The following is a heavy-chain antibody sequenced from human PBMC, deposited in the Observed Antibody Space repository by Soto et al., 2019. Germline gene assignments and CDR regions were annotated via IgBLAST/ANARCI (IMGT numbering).Heavy chain of an antibody. D-gene: IGHD2-21*02. CDR1: GFTFSSYA. Sequence: QAGGSLRLSCAASGFTFSSYAMSWVRQAPGKGLEWVSAISGSGGSTYYADSVKGRFTISRDNSKNTLYLQMNSLRAEDTAVYYCAKDLGAYCGGDCYLGYFQHWGQGTLVTVSS. J-gene: IGHJ1*01. CDR3: AKDLGAYCGGDCYLGYFQH. V-gene: IGHV3-23*01. CDR2: ISGSGGST.